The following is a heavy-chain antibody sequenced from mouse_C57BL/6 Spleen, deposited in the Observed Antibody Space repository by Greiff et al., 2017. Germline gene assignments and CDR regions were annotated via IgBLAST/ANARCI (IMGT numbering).Heavy chain of an antibody. Sequence: VHVKQSGPELVKPGASVKISCKASGYSFTDYNMNWVKQSNGKSLEWIGVSNPNYGTTSYNQKFKGKATLTVDQSSSTAYMQLNSLTSEDSAVYYCARGGGTGYFDYWGQGTTLTVSS. CDR1: GYSFTDYN. V-gene: IGHV1-39*01. CDR2: SNPNYGTT. J-gene: IGHJ2*01. D-gene: IGHD4-1*01. CDR3: ARGGGTGYFDY.